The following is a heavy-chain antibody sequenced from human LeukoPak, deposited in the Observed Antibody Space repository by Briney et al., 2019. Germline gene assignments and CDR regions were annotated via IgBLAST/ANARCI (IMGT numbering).Heavy chain of an antibody. D-gene: IGHD3-3*01. V-gene: IGHV1-46*01. CDR1: GYTFTSYY. CDR3: ATDSEFWSGYV. Sequence: ASVKVSCKASGYTFTSYYMHWVRQAPGQGLEWMGIINPSGGSTSYAQKFQGRVTMTEDTSTDTAYMELSSLRSEDTAVYYCATDSEFWSGYVWGQGTMVTVSS. CDR2: INPSGGST. J-gene: IGHJ3*01.